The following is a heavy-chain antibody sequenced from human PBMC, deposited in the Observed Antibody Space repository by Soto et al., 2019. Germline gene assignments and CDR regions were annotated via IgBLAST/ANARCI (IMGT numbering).Heavy chain of an antibody. Sequence: EVQLLESGGGLVQPGGSLRLSCAASGFTFSSYAMSWVRQAPGKGLEWVSGITGSAYSTYYADSVKGRFTISRDNSKNALDLQMNRLRAEDAAVYYCATPITFAGGKYVACWGQGPLVTVSS. D-gene: IGHD3-16*01. J-gene: IGHJ4*02. CDR3: ATPITFAGGKYVAC. V-gene: IGHV3-23*01. CDR2: ITGSAYST. CDR1: GFTFSSYA.